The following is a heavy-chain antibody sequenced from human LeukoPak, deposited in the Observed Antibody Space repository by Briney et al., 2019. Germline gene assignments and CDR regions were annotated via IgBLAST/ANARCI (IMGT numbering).Heavy chain of an antibody. CDR3: ARDPTTYYDFWSGYFDFDY. V-gene: IGHV4-4*07. CDR2: IYTSGST. D-gene: IGHD3-3*01. Sequence: SETLSLTCTVSGGSISSYYWSWIRQLAGKGLEWIGRIYTSGSTNYNPSPKSRVTMSVDTSKNQFSLKLSSVTAADTAVYYCARDPTTYYDFWSGYFDFDYWGQGTLVTVSS. CDR1: GGSISSYY. J-gene: IGHJ4*02.